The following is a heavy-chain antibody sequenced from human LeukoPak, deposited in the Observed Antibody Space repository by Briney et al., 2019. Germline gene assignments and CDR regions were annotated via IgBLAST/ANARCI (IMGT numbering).Heavy chain of an antibody. D-gene: IGHD2-15*01. CDR2: IYYSGST. V-gene: IGHV4-59*08. Sequence: PSETLSLTCTVSGGSISTQYWSWIRQPPGKGLEWIGYIYYSGSTNYNPSLKSRVTISVDTSKNQFSLKLSSVTAADTAVYYCARQPNIVVVDNWFDPWGQGTLVAVSS. J-gene: IGHJ5*02. CDR1: GGSISTQY. CDR3: ARQPNIVVVDNWFDP.